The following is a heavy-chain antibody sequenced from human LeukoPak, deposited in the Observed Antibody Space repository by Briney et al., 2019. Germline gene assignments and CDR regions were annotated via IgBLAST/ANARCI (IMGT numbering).Heavy chain of an antibody. J-gene: IGHJ4*02. CDR2: ITSGSSYI. CDR3: ARDPDGSDAYFDY. V-gene: IGHV3-21*01. Sequence: GGSLRLSCAASGFTFSIYTMNWVRQAPGKGLEWVSSITSGSSYIYYAGSVKGRFTISRDNAKNSLYLQMNSLRVEDTAVYYCARDPDGSDAYFDYWGQGTLVTVSS. CDR1: GFTFSIYT. D-gene: IGHD5-24*01.